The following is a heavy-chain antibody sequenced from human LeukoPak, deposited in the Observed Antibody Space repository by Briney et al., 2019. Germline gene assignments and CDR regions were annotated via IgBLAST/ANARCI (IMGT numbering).Heavy chain of an antibody. CDR1: GGSISSSTYY. Sequence: SETLSLTCTVSGGSISSSTYYWGWLRQSPGKGLEWIGSIYYSGKTYYNPSLKSRVTISADTSQNQFSLKLSSVTAADTAVYYCARFYGINYYYYYMDVWGKGTTVTISS. CDR2: IYYSGKT. D-gene: IGHD4-17*01. V-gene: IGHV4-39*07. CDR3: ARFYGINYYYYYMDV. J-gene: IGHJ6*03.